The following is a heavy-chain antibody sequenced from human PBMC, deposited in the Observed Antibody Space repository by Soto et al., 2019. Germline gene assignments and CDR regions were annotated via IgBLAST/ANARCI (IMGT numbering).Heavy chain of an antibody. J-gene: IGHJ4*02. CDR2: ISAYNGNT. V-gene: IGHV1-18*01. Sequence: ASVTVSCKASGYTFTSYGISWVRQAPGQGLGWMGWISAYNGNTNYAQKLQGRVTMTTDTSTSTAYMELRSLGSDDTAVYYCARDLGYYGSGSYYKGVFDYWGQGTLVTVSS. CDR3: ARDLGYYGSGSYYKGVFDY. D-gene: IGHD3-10*01. CDR1: GYTFTSYG.